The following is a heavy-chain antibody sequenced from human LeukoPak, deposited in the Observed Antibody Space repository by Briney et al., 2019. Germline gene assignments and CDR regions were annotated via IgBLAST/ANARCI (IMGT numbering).Heavy chain of an antibody. J-gene: IGHJ2*01. CDR2: INWNGGST. CDR3: ARDSGGSWYVGSSWYFDL. V-gene: IGHV3-20*01. CDR1: GFTFDDYG. Sequence: PGGSLRLSCAASGFTFDDYGMSWVRQAPGKGLEWVSGINWNGGSTGYADSVKGRFTISRDNAKNSLYLQMNSLRAEDTALYHCARDSGGSWYVGSSWYFDLWGRGTLVTVSS. D-gene: IGHD6-13*01.